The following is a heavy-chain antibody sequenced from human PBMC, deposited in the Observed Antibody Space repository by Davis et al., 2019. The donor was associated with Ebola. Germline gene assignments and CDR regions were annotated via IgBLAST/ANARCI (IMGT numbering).Heavy chain of an antibody. J-gene: IGHJ6*02. CDR2: IYYSGST. V-gene: IGHV4-31*03. CDR3: ARQILRYYGMDV. CDR1: GGSVSSRDKNY. D-gene: IGHD3-9*01. Sequence: SETLSLTCSVSGGSVSSRDKNYWSWIRQHPGKGLEWIGHIYYSGSTYYNPSLKSRLTVSLDTSKNQFSLRLSSVTAADTAVYFCARQILRYYGMDVWGQGTTVTVSS.